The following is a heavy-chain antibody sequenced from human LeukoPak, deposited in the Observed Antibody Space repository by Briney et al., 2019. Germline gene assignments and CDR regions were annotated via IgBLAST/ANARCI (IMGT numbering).Heavy chain of an antibody. CDR3: ARDRRSGGMWDY. Sequence: GGSLRLSCAASGFTVSSSYMNWVRQAPGKGLEWVSSISSSSSYIYYADSVKGRFTISRDNAKNSLYLQMNSLRAEDTAVYYCARDRRSGGMWDYWGQGTLVTVSS. CDR1: GFTVSSSY. CDR2: ISSSSSYI. V-gene: IGHV3-21*01. J-gene: IGHJ4*02. D-gene: IGHD3-22*01.